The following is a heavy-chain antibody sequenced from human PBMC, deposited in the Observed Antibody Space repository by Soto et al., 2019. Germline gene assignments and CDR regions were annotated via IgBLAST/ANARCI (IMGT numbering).Heavy chain of an antibody. V-gene: IGHV1-46*04. J-gene: IGHJ4*02. CDR2: INPSARSA. Sequence: GASVKVSCKASGYTFTNYYLHWVRQAPGQGLERVGMINPSARSASYAQKLRGRLTMDRDTSTTTVYMELSRLTSEDTAVYYCARDNSAANGVLDHWGLGTLVTVSS. CDR3: ARDNSAANGVLDH. CDR1: GYTFTNYY. D-gene: IGHD1-1*01.